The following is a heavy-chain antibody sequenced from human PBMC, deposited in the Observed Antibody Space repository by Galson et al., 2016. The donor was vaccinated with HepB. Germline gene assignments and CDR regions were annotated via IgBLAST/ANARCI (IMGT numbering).Heavy chain of an antibody. Sequence: SLRLSCAASGFTSSNFGFHWVRQAPGKRLEWVAAISYDGNTQYYGDSIKGRFTISRDSSKSTIFLQMSSLRAEDTATYYCAKQFGSGTYYLRSLDYWGQGTKVTGTS. CDR2: ISYDGNTQ. CDR3: AKQFGSGTYYLRSLDY. J-gene: IGHJ4*02. D-gene: IGHD3-10*01. V-gene: IGHV3-30*18. CDR1: GFTSSNFG.